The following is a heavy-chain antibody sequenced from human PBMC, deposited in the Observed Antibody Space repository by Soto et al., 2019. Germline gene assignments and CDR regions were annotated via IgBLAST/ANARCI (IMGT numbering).Heavy chain of an antibody. CDR3: ARMATFGSLNWFDP. CDR1: GYSFTNND. J-gene: IGHJ5*02. D-gene: IGHD3-16*01. V-gene: IGHV1-8*01. Sequence: QVKLVQSGAEVREPGASVMVSCKASGYSFTNNDVSWVRQATGQGLEWMGWMNPGSGDTGYAQKFQGRVTMTRDISIATAYMELSSLRSDDTAIYYCARMATFGSLNWFDPWGQGTLVTVSS. CDR2: MNPGSGDT.